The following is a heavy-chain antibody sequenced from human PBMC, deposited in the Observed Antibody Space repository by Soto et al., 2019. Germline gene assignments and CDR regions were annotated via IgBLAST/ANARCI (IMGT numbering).Heavy chain of an antibody. CDR1: GFSFNNCS. CDR2: ISNSGGSS. CDR3: AIDPYRSCRGGCCFTFGC. Sequence: AESLTLSCAVSGFSFNNCSMRWVRHLPGERLEWVSGISNSGGSSYQKDSVKGRLTIPRDNSKSPLYLQMNCVRAEDTAVYYCAIDPYRSCRGGCCFTFGCGGQGAQVTVSS. J-gene: IGHJ1*01. V-gene: IGHV3-23*01. D-gene: IGHD2-2*02.